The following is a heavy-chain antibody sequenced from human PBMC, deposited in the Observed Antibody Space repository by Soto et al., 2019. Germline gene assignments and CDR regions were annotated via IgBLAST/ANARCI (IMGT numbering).Heavy chain of an antibody. J-gene: IGHJ4*02. D-gene: IGHD4-17*01. CDR2: ISSSSSYI. CDR1: GFTFSSYS. Sequence: GGSLRLSCAASGFTFSSYSMNWVRQAPGKGLEWVSFISSSSSYIYYADSVKGRFTTSRDNAKNSLYLQMNSLRAEDTAVYYCARDLWRRTTVTNEIYFDYWGQGTLVTVSS. V-gene: IGHV3-21*01. CDR3: ARDLWRRTTVTNEIYFDY.